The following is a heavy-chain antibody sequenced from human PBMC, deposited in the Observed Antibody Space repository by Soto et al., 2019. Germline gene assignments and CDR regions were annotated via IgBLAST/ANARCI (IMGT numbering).Heavy chain of an antibody. V-gene: IGHV1-69*01. CDR2: IIPIFGTA. J-gene: IGHJ5*02. Sequence: QVQLVQSGAEVKKPGSSVKVSCKASGGTFSSYAISWVRQAPGQGLEWMGGIIPIFGTANYAQKFQGRVTITADESTSTAYMERISLRSEGTAVYYCARGGLLPGGPTVTPLAWFDPWGQGTLVTVSS. CDR1: GGTFSSYA. D-gene: IGHD4-17*01. CDR3: ARGGLLPGGPTVTPLAWFDP.